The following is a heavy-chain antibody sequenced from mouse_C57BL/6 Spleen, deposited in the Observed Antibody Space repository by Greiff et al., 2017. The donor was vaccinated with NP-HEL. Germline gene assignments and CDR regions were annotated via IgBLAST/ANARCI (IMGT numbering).Heavy chain of an antibody. Sequence: QVQLQQSGAELVKPGASVKLSCKASGYTFTSYWMQWVKQRPGQGLEWIGEIDPSDSYTNYNQKFKGKATLTVDTSSSTAYMQLSSLTSEDSAVYYWARRQLRLGGFAYWGQGTLVTVSA. CDR2: IDPSDSYT. CDR1: GYTFTSYW. J-gene: IGHJ3*01. V-gene: IGHV1-50*01. CDR3: ARRQLRLGGFAY. D-gene: IGHD3-2*02.